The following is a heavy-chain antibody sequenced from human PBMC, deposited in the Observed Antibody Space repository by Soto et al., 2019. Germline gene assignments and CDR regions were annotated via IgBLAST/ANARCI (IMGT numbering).Heavy chain of an antibody. V-gene: IGHV3-7*05. D-gene: IGHD3-10*01. CDR2: IKQDGSEK. J-gene: IGHJ4*02. Sequence: HPGGSLRLSCAASGFTFSNYWMSWVRQAPGKGLEWLANIKQDGSEKHYLDPVKGRFTSSRDNAKNTLFLQMNSLRAEDTAVYYCALTYYYGSGTYYNVGNLYYWGQGTQVTVSS. CDR1: GFTFSNYW. CDR3: ALTYYYGSGTYYNVGNLYY.